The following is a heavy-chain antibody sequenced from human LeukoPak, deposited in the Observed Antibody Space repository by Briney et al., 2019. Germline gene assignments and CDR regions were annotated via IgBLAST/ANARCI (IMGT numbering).Heavy chain of an antibody. V-gene: IGHV3-74*01. D-gene: IGHD3-9*01. CDR2: INGDGRNI. J-gene: IGHJ6*02. Sequence: HPGGSLRLSCVASGFTFSNYWMHWVRQAPRKGLVWVSRINGDGRNINYADSVRGRFTISRDNAKNTLYLQMNTLRVEDTAVYYCTRDLMDYDVSTGLHHYYMDVWGQGTTVTVSS. CDR3: TRDLMDYDVSTGLHHYYMDV. CDR1: GFTFSNYW.